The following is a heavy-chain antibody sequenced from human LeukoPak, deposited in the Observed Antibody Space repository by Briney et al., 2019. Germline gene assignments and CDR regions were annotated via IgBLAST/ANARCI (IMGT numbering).Heavy chain of an antibody. J-gene: IGHJ5*02. CDR3: ARLLDGNWFDP. CDR2: INPSGSST. D-gene: IGHD3-3*01. CDR1: GYTVTSYY. V-gene: IGHV1-46*01. Sequence: GASVKVSCKASGYTVTSYYMHWVRQAPGQGLEWMGIINPSGSSTSNAQKFQGRVTMTRDTSKNQFSLKLSSVTAADTAVYYCARLLDGNWFDPWGQGTLVTVSS.